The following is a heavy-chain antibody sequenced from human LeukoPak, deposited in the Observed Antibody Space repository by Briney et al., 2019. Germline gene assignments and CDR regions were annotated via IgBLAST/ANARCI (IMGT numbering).Heavy chain of an antibody. CDR1: GFTFSSYS. Sequence: GGSLRLSCAASGFTFSSYSMTWVRQAPGKGLEWVSSISSSISYIYYADSVKGRFTISRDNAKNSLYLQMNSLRAEDTAVYYCARTFASDYGDYWFDYWGQGTLVTVSS. CDR2: ISSSISYI. J-gene: IGHJ4*02. D-gene: IGHD4-17*01. CDR3: ARTFASDYGDYWFDY. V-gene: IGHV3-21*01.